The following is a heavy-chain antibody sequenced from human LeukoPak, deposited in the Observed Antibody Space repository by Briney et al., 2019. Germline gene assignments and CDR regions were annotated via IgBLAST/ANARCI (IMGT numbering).Heavy chain of an antibody. CDR1: GDSVSSNTAA. V-gene: IGHV6-1*01. CDR3: ASGTAFDY. Sequence: SQTLLLTCAISGDSVSSNTAAWNWIRQSPWRGLEWLGRTYYRSKWINDYAVSVKSRITINPDTSKNQFSLQLSSVTPDDTGVYYCASGTAFDYWGQGTLVTVSS. D-gene: IGHD1-26*01. CDR2: TYYRSKWIN. J-gene: IGHJ4*02.